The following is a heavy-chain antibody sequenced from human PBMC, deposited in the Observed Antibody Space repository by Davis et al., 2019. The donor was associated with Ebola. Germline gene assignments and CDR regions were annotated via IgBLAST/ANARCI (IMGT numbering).Heavy chain of an antibody. Sequence: PGGSLRLSCAASGFTFSSYGMHWVRQAPGKGLEWVAVISYDGSNKYYADSVKGRFTISRDNSKNTLYLQMNSLRAEDTAVYYCAKDRGPSSSFDYWGQGTLVTVSS. CDR1: GFTFSSYG. CDR2: ISYDGSNK. V-gene: IGHV3-30*18. D-gene: IGHD3-10*01. J-gene: IGHJ4*02. CDR3: AKDRGPSSSFDY.